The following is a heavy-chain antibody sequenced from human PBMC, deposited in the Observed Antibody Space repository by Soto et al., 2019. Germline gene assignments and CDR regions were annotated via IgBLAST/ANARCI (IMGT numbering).Heavy chain of an antibody. V-gene: IGHV3-33*01. J-gene: IGHJ6*03. CDR3: ARDGPAAINYYYYYMDV. Sequence: PGGSLRLSCAASGFSFSTYGMHWVRQAPGKGLEWVAAIWFDGSSTSYADSVKGRFTISRDNAKNTLYLQMNSLRAEDTAVYYCARDGPAAINYYYYYMDVWGKGTTVTVSS. D-gene: IGHD2-2*01. CDR2: IWFDGSST. CDR1: GFSFSTYG.